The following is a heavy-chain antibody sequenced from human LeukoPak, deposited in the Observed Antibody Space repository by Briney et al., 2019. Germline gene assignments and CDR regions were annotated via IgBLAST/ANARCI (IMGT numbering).Heavy chain of an antibody. J-gene: IGHJ4*02. CDR3: TTISD. CDR2: ISGSSGYI. D-gene: IGHD1-1*01. Sequence: GGSLRLSCAASGFTFSGYSMNWVRQAPRKGLEWVSSISGSSGYIYYADSVRGRFTVSRDNAKNSLYLQMNSLRAEDTAVYYCTTISDWGQGTLVTVSS. CDR1: GFTFSGYS. V-gene: IGHV3-21*01.